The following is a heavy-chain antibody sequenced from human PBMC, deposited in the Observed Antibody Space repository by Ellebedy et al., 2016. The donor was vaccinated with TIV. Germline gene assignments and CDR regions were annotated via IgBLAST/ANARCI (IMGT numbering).Heavy chain of an antibody. V-gene: IGHV3-69-1*01. CDR3: TRDGSEWSRDY. Sequence: GESLKISXAASGFTFDDYGMTWVRQAPGKGLEWVATISSGRNGYYAGSVKGRFTISRDNGKNLVFLQMNNLRVEDTALYYCTRDGSEWSRDYWGQGTLVTVSS. CDR1: GFTFDDYG. CDR2: ISSGRNG. J-gene: IGHJ4*02. D-gene: IGHD3-3*01.